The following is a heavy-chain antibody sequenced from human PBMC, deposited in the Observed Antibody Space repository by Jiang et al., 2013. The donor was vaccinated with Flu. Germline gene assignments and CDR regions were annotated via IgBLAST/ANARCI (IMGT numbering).Heavy chain of an antibody. CDR1: GFTFSSYG. J-gene: IGHJ6*02. CDR2: IWYDGSNK. CDR3: ARDQYYYDSSGDGGMDV. V-gene: IGHV3-33*01. D-gene: IGHD3-22*01. Sequence: RLSCAASGFTFSSYGMHWVRQAPGKGLEWVAVIWYDGSNKYYADSVKGRFTISRDNSKNTLYLQMNSLRAEDTAVYYCARDQYYYDSSGDGGMDVWGQGTTVTVSS.